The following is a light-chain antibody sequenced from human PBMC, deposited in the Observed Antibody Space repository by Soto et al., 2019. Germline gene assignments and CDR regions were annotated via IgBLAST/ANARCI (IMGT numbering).Light chain of an antibody. Sequence: DIQMTQSPSSLSASVGDRVTITCRASQAITNYLAWYQQTPGKPPKLLIYGASSLQSGVPSRFSGSGSGTDFSLTISSLQAEDVAIYYCQNYNTAPITFGQGTRLEIQ. J-gene: IGKJ5*01. CDR2: GAS. CDR1: QAITNY. V-gene: IGKV1-27*01. CDR3: QNYNTAPIT.